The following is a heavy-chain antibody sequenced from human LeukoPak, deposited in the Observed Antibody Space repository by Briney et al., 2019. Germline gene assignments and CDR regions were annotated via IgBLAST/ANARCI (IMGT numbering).Heavy chain of an antibody. J-gene: IGHJ4*02. CDR1: GGSFSGYY. CDR3: AGAKGSTAMVARSYDY. V-gene: IGHV4-34*01. Sequence: ESSETLSLTCAVYGGSFSGYYWSWIRQPPGKGLEWIGEINHSGSTNYNPSLKSRVTISVDTSKNQFSLKLSSVTAADTAVYYCAGAKGSTAMVARSYDYWGQGTLVTVSS. CDR2: INHSGST. D-gene: IGHD5-18*01.